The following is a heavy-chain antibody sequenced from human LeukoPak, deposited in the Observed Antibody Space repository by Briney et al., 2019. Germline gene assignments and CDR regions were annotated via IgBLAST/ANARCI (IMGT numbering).Heavy chain of an antibody. V-gene: IGHV3-73*01. J-gene: IGHJ4*02. Sequence: GGSLRLSCAASGFIFSGSAMHWVRQASGKGLEWVGRIRSKASSYATAYAASVKGRFTISRDDSKNTAYLQMNSLKTEDTAVYYCTRHQYSGTYYSFDYWGQGTLVTVSS. D-gene: IGHD1-26*01. CDR2: IRSKASSYAT. CDR1: GFIFSGSA. CDR3: TRHQYSGTYYSFDY.